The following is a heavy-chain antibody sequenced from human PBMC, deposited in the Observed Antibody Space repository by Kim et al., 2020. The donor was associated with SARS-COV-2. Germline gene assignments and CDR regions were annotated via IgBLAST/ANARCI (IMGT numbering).Heavy chain of an antibody. CDR3: ARSPDFWSGYYLDY. CDR1: GFTFSDYH. V-gene: IGHV3-11*03. Sequence: GGSLRLFCSASGFTFSDYHMTWIRQTPGKGLEWISYISGGSSHTNYADSVKGRFTVSRDNAKNSLYLHMNSLRGEDTAVYFCARSPDFWSGYYLDYWGQGTLVTVSS. D-gene: IGHD3-3*01. CDR2: ISGGSSHT. J-gene: IGHJ4*02.